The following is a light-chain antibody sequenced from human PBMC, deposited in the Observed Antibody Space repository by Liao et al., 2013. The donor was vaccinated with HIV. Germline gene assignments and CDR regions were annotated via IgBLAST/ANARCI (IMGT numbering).Light chain of an antibody. V-gene: IGLV3-1*01. J-gene: IGLJ1*01. CDR3: QVWDRFSSFV. CDR2: QDT. CDR1: KLGDKY. Sequence: SYELTQPPSVSVSPGQTASITCSGDKLGDKYVCWYQQKPGQSPVLVIYQDTKRPSGIPERFSGSNSGNTATLTISGTQAMDEADYYCQVWDRFSSFVFGTGTKVTVL.